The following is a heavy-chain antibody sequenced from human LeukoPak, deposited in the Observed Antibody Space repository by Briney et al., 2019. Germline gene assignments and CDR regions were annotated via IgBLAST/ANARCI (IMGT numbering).Heavy chain of an antibody. D-gene: IGHD6-19*01. CDR3: ARDPGIAVAPGAFDI. Sequence: SVKVSCKASGGTFSSYAISWVRQAPGQGLEWMRGIIPTFGTANYAQKFQGRVTITADESTSTAYMELSSLRSEDTAVYYCARDPGIAVAPGAFDIWGQGTMVTVSS. V-gene: IGHV1-69*01. J-gene: IGHJ3*02. CDR1: GGTFSSYA. CDR2: IIPTFGTA.